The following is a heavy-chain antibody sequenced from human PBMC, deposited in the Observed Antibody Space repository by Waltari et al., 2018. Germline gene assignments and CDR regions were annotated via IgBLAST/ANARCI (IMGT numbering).Heavy chain of an antibody. Sequence: EVQLVESGGGLVQSGGSLRLSCEASAFSVSGTYMSWVLQAPGKGLEGGSVITGGGKTDYGESVRGRFTMSRHESKNTVYLQMDNLRPEDTAVFYCVTHSSNYYFAMDVWGPGTTVTVSS. D-gene: IGHD3-22*01. CDR1: AFSVSGTY. CDR2: ITGGGKT. J-gene: IGHJ6*02. V-gene: IGHV3-53*04. CDR3: VTHSSNYYFAMDV.